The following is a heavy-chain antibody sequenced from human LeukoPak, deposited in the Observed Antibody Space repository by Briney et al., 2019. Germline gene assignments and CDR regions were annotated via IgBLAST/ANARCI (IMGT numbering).Heavy chain of an antibody. D-gene: IGHD3-10*01. Sequence: GASVKVSCKASGYTFTSYDINWVRQATGQGLEWMGWINPNSGGTNYAQKFQGRVTMTRDTSISTAYMELSRLRSDDTAVYYCARAVRGVPDYWGQGTLVTVSS. CDR3: ARAVRGVPDY. J-gene: IGHJ4*02. V-gene: IGHV1-2*02. CDR1: GYTFTSYD. CDR2: INPNSGGT.